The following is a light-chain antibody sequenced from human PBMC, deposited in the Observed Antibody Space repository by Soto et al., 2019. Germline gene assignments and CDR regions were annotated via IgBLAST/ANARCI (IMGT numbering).Light chain of an antibody. CDR3: CSYAGRSTLTV. CDR2: DVT. Sequence: QSALTQPASVSGSPGQSITISCTGTSSDVGSYNLVSWYQQHPGKAPKLMIYDVTKRPSGVSNRFSGSKSGNTASLTISGLQAEDDADYYCCSYAGRSTLTVFGGGTKVTVL. V-gene: IGLV2-23*02. CDR1: SSDVGSYNL. J-gene: IGLJ3*02.